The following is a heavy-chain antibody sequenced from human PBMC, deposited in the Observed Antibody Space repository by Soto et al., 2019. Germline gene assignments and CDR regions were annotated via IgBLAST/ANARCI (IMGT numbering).Heavy chain of an antibody. D-gene: IGHD5-12*01. CDR1: GGTFSNYP. V-gene: IGHV1-69*12. CDR2: IIPIFGTG. J-gene: IGHJ2*01. CDR3: ARGNHRWLQLWYFDL. Sequence: QVQLVQSGAEVKKPGSSVKVSCKASGGTFSNYPISWVRQAPGQGLEWMGGIIPIFGTGNYAQKFQGRVTITAEESTSTAYMEPSSLRSEDTAVYYCARGNHRWLQLWYFDLWGRGTLGTDAS.